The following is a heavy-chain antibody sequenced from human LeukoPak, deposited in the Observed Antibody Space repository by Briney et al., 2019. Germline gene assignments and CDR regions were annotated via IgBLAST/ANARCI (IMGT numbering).Heavy chain of an antibody. V-gene: IGHV3-53*01. CDR3: ARERAYYSSGTSYGMDV. CDR1: GFTVSSNY. CDR2: IYSGGST. Sequence: GGSLRLSCAASGFTVSSNYMSWVRQAPGKGLEWVSVIYSGGSTYYADSVKGRFTISRDNSKNTLYLQMNSLRAEDTAVYYCARERAYYSSGTSYGMDVWGKGTTVTVST. J-gene: IGHJ6*04. D-gene: IGHD3-10*01.